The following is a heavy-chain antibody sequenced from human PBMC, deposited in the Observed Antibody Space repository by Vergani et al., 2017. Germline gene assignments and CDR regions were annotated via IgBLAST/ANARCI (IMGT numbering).Heavy chain of an antibody. CDR3: ARARSRSYYYYYGMDV. V-gene: IGHV3-20*04. Sequence: EVQLVESGGGVVRPGGSLRLSCAASGFTFDDYGMSWVRQAPGKGLEWVSGINWNGGSTGYADSVKGRFTISRDNAKNSLYLQMNSLRAEDTAVYYCARARSRSYYYYYGMDVWGQGTTVTVSS. CDR1: GFTFDDYG. D-gene: IGHD3-16*01. J-gene: IGHJ6*02. CDR2: INWNGGST.